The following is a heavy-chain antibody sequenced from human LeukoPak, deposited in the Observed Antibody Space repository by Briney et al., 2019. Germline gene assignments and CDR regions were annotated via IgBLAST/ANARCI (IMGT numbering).Heavy chain of an antibody. J-gene: IGHJ6*03. D-gene: IGHD2-2*02. V-gene: IGHV1-2*02. Sequence: ASVKVSCKGSGYTFTGYYMHWVRQAPGQGLEWMGWINPNSGGTKYAQKFQGRVTMTRDTSISTAYMELSRLRSDDTAVYYCARRRVVPAAIFRYYYYMDVWGKGTTVTVS. CDR2: INPNSGGT. CDR1: GYTFTGYY. CDR3: ARRRVVPAAIFRYYYYMDV.